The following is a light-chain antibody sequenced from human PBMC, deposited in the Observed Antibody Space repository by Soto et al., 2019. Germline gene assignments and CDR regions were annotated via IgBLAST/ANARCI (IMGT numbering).Light chain of an antibody. CDR3: QQYNNWPAT. V-gene: IGKV3-20*01. CDR2: GAS. J-gene: IGKJ1*01. Sequence: EIVLTQSPGALSLSPGERATLSCRASQSVSSSYLAWYQQKPGQAPRLLIYGASSRATGIPDRFSGSGSGTEFTLTISSLQSEDFAVYCCQQYNNWPATFGQGTRWIS. CDR1: QSVSSSY.